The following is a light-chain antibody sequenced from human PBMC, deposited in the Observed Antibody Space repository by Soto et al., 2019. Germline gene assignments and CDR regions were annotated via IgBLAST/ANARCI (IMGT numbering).Light chain of an antibody. V-gene: IGLV1-51*01. Sequence: QSVLTQPPSLSAAPGQKVTISCSGSRSNIGNNYVSWYQQLPGTAPKLLIYDNDKRPSGIPDRFSGSKSDTSATLGITGLQTGDEADYYCGTWDGSLSAGVSGGGTKLTVL. CDR3: GTWDGSLSAGV. J-gene: IGLJ2*01. CDR2: DND. CDR1: RSNIGNNY.